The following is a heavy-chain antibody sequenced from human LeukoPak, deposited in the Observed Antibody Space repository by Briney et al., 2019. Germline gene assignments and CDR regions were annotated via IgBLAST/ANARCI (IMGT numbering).Heavy chain of an antibody. CDR1: GYTFTSYG. CDR3: ARDPPSGSYGLSLDY. D-gene: IGHD1-26*01. Sequence: ASVKVSCKASGYTFTSYGISWVRQAPGQGLEWMGWISAYNGNTNYAQKLQGRVTMTTDTSTSTAYMELRSLRSDDTAVYYCARDPPSGSYGLSLDYWGQGTLVTVSS. J-gene: IGHJ4*02. V-gene: IGHV1-18*01. CDR2: ISAYNGNT.